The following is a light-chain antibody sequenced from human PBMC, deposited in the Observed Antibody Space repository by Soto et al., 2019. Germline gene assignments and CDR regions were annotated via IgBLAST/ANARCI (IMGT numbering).Light chain of an antibody. Sequence: DIQMTQSPSTLSASVGDRVTITCRASQGISTWLAWYQQKPGKAPKLLIYSASDLESGVPSRFSGSGSGTDFTLTISSLQPEDFATYYCQQSYSTSITFGQGTRLEIK. J-gene: IGKJ5*01. CDR1: QGISTW. CDR3: QQSYSTSIT. V-gene: IGKV1-5*03. CDR2: SAS.